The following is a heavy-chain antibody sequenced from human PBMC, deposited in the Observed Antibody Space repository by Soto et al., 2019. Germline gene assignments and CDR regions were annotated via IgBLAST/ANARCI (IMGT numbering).Heavy chain of an antibody. V-gene: IGHV3-7*05. D-gene: IGHD6-13*01. CDR3: AAWPRSSWFDY. CDR2: IGRDGSEK. J-gene: IGHJ4*02. Sequence: EVQLVESGGGSVQPGESLRLSCVGSGFDFNSYWMGWVRQAPGKGPQWVANIGRDGSEKSYVDSLKGRFTISRDNARRSVHVQMNSLGVEDTAVYYCAAWPRSSWFDYWGRGILVTVSS. CDR1: GFDFNSYW.